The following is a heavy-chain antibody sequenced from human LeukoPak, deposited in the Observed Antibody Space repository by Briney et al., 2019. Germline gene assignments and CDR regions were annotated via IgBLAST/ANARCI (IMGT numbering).Heavy chain of an antibody. CDR1: GFTFSSNW. CDR3: ANLLRWEPY. Sequence: PGGSLRLSCAASGFTFSSNWMSGVRQAPGKGLEWVAVISYDGSNKYYADSVKGRFTISRDNSKNTLYLQMNSLRAEDTAVYYCANLLRWEPYWGQGTLVTVSS. V-gene: IGHV3-30*18. J-gene: IGHJ4*02. CDR2: ISYDGSNK. D-gene: IGHD4-23*01.